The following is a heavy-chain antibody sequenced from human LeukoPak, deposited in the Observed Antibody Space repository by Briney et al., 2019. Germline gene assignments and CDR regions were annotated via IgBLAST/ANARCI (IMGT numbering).Heavy chain of an antibody. Sequence: PGGSLRLSCAASGFTFSDYYMSWIRQAPGKGLEWVSYISSSGTTIYYADSVKGRFTISRDNAKNSLYLQMNSLRAEDTAVYYCARRRDSGSLQHFDYWGQGTLVTVSS. CDR3: ARRRDSGSLQHFDY. CDR1: GFTFSDYY. V-gene: IGHV3-11*01. J-gene: IGHJ4*02. D-gene: IGHD1-26*01. CDR2: ISSSGTTI.